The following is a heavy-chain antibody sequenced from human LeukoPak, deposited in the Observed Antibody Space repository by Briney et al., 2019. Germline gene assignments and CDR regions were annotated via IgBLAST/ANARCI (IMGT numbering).Heavy chain of an antibody. CDR3: ARELGGAFDI. CDR1: GFTFDDYA. J-gene: IGHJ3*02. D-gene: IGHD3-10*01. CDR2: ISWNSGSI. Sequence: PGGSLRLSCAASGFTFDDYATHWVRQAPGKGLEWVSGISWNSGSIGYADSVKGRFTISRDNAKNSLYLQMNSLRAEDTAVYYCARELGGAFDIWGQGTMVTVSS. V-gene: IGHV3-9*01.